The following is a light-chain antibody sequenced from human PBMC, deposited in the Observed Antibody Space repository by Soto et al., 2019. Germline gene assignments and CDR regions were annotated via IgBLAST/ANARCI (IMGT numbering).Light chain of an antibody. CDR1: QSVSRNY. J-gene: IGKJ1*01. CDR3: QQYGSSPWT. CDR2: IAS. Sequence: EIVLTQSPGTLSLSPGERATLSCRASQSVSRNYLAWYQQKTGQTPRLLIYIASSRAPGIPDRFSGSGSGTQFTLTISRVEPEDFAVYYCQQYGSSPWTFGQGTKVAIK. V-gene: IGKV3-20*01.